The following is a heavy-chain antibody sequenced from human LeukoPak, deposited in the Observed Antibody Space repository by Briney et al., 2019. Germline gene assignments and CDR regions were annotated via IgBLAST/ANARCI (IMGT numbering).Heavy chain of an antibody. Sequence: SETLSLTCTVSGGSISSYYWSWIRQPAGKGLEWIGRIYYSGSTNYNPSLKSRVTISVDTSKNQFSLKLSSVTAADTAVYYCARGAVVKPWYNWNYVEVWYFDLWGRGTLVNVSS. CDR1: GGSISSYY. D-gene: IGHD1-7*01. CDR2: IYYSGST. CDR3: ARGAVVKPWYNWNYVEVWYFDL. J-gene: IGHJ2*01. V-gene: IGHV4-4*07.